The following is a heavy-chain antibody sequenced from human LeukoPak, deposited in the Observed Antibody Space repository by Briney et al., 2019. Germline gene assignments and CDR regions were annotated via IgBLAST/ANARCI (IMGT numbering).Heavy chain of an antibody. CDR2: INPNSGGT. J-gene: IGHJ5*02. Sequence: GASVKVSCKASGYTFTGYYMHWVRQAPGQGLEWMGWINPNSGGTNYVQGRVPMTRDTSISTAYMELSRLRSDDTAMSYCGITWDWYSSQTWLDPWGEGTLVTVSS. CDR3: GITWDWYSSQTWLDP. D-gene: IGHD6-13*01. V-gene: IGHV1-2*02. CDR1: GYTFTGYY.